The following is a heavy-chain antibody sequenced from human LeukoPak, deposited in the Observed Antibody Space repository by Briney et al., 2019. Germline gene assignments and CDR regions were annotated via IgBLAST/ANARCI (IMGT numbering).Heavy chain of an antibody. J-gene: IGHJ4*02. CDR3: AVYCSSTSCYEENDY. CDR1: GFTFSACE. CDR2: ISSSISYI. V-gene: IGHV3-21*01. Sequence: GGSLRLSCAISGFTFSACELTWVRQAPGKGLEWVSSISSSISYIYYADSVKGRFTISRDNAKNSLYLQMNSLRAEDTAVYYCAVYCSSTSCYEENDYWGQGTLVTVSS. D-gene: IGHD2-2*01.